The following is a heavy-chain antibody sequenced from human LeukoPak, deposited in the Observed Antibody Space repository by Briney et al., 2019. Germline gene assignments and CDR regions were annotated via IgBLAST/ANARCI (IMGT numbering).Heavy chain of an antibody. CDR3: ARHGTSGTNLNWFDP. CDR1: GGSISSGDYY. D-gene: IGHD1-1*01. Sequence: PSETLSPTCTVSGGSISSGDYYWSWIRQHPGKGLEWIGYIYYSGSTNYNPSLKSRVTISVDTSKNQFSLKLSSVTAADTAVYYCARHGTSGTNLNWFDPWGQGTLVTVSS. J-gene: IGHJ5*02. CDR2: IYYSGST. V-gene: IGHV4-61*08.